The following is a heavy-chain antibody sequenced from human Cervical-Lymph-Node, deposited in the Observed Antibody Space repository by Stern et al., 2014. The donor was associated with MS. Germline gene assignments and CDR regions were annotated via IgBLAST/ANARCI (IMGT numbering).Heavy chain of an antibody. D-gene: IGHD4/OR15-4a*01. CDR3: ADFGGNFWGKTWFDP. V-gene: IGHV1-18*04. Sequence: QVQLGQSGAEVKKPGASVKVSCQASGHTFTSYGISWVRQAPGQGLEWMGWISVYNGDTWTAQKFQGRVTMTRDTSSNTVYLELRSLRSDDTAVYYCADFGGNFWGKTWFDPWGQGTLVTVSS. CDR1: GHTFTSYG. CDR2: ISVYNGDT. J-gene: IGHJ5*02.